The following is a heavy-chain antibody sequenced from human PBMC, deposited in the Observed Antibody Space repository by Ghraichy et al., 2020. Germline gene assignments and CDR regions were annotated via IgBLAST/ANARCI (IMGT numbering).Heavy chain of an antibody. CDR1: GYTFSNYY. D-gene: IGHD6-19*01. CDR2: IRPSGSST. CDR3: ARDGSGWNFDY. Sequence: ALVKVSCKASGYTFSNYYVHWVRQAPGQGLEWMGIIRPSGSSTTYAQKFQGRVTMTRDTSTSTVYMELSSLRSEDTAVYYCARDGSGWNFDYWGQGTLVTVSS. J-gene: IGHJ4*02. V-gene: IGHV1-46*01.